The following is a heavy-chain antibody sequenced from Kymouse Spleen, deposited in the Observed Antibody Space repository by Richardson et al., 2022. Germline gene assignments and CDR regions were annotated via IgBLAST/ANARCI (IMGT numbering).Heavy chain of an antibody. D-gene: IGHD5-18,IGHD5-18*01. CDR2: IRSKANSYAT. CDR1: GFTFSGSA. Sequence: EVQLVESGGGLVQPGGSLKLSCAASGFTFSGSAMHWVRQASGKGLEWVGRIRSKANSYATAYAASVKGRFTISRDDSKNTAYLQMNSLKTEDTAVYYCTSRGYSYGDAFDIWGQGTMVTVSS. J-gene: IGHJ3*02. CDR3: TSRGYSYGDAFDI. V-gene: IGHV3-73*02.